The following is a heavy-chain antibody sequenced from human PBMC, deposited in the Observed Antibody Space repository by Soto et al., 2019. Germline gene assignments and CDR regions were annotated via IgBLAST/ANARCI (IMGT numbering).Heavy chain of an antibody. J-gene: IGHJ4*02. V-gene: IGHV4-30-4*01. CDR1: GGSISSGDYY. CDR2: IYYSGST. CDR3: ARVVMVTLFDY. D-gene: IGHD2-21*01. Sequence: SETLSLTCTVSGGSISSGDYYWSWIRQPPGKGLEWIGYIYYSGSTYYNPSLKSRVTISVDTSKNQFSLKLSSVTAADTAVYYCARVVMVTLFDYWGQGTLVTVS.